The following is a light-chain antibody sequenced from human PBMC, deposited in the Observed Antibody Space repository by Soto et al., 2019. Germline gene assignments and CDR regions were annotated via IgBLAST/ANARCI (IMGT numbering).Light chain of an antibody. J-gene: IGLJ3*02. Sequence: QSVLTQPPSVSGSPGQSVTISCTGTSSDVGSYDRVSWYQQPPGTAPKLMIYEVSNRPSGVPDRFSGSKSGNTASLTISGLQSEDEADYYCSSFTRSSTWVFGGGTKVTVL. CDR1: SSDVGSYDR. V-gene: IGLV2-18*02. CDR2: EVS. CDR3: SSFTRSSTWV.